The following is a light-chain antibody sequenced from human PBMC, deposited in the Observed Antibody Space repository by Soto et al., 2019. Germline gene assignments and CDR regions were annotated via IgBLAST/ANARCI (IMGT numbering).Light chain of an antibody. J-gene: IGLJ1*01. CDR1: SSDVGGYNS. Sequence: QSALTQPASVSGSPGQSITISCTGTSSDVGGYNSVSWYQQHPGKAPKLMIYAVSSRPSGVSNRFSGSKSGNTASLTISGLQAEDEADYYCQSYDSSLSAYVFGTGTKLTVL. CDR2: AVS. V-gene: IGLV2-14*01. CDR3: QSYDSSLSAYV.